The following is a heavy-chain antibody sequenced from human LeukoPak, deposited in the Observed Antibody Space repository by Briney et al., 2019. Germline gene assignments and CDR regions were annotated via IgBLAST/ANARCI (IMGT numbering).Heavy chain of an antibody. CDR1: GFTFSSYA. D-gene: IGHD6-13*01. Sequence: PGRSLRLSCAASGFTFSSYAMHWVRQAPGKGLEWVAVISYDGSNKYYADSVKGRFTISRDNSKNTLYLQMNSLRAEDTAVYYCAKDTIAAAWGQGTLVTVSS. J-gene: IGHJ5*02. V-gene: IGHV3-30*04. CDR2: ISYDGSNK. CDR3: AKDTIAAA.